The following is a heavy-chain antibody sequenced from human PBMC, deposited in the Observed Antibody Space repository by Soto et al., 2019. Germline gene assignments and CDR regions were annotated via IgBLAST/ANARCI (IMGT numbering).Heavy chain of an antibody. CDR3: AGGGGIQLWFSDNWFDP. J-gene: IGHJ5*02. V-gene: IGHV3-7*01. Sequence: EVQLVESGGGLVQPGGSLRLSCAASGFTFSSYWMSWVRQAPGKGLEWVANIKQDGSEKYYVDSVKGRFTISRDNAKNSLYRQMNSLGAEDTAVYYCAGGGGIQLWFSDNWFDPWGQGTLVTVSS. D-gene: IGHD5-18*01. CDR1: GFTFSSYW. CDR2: IKQDGSEK.